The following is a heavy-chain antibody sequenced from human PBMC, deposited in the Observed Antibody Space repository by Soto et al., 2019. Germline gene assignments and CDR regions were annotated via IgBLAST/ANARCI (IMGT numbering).Heavy chain of an antibody. CDR3: ARDEVAYSSGWYTYYYGMDV. Sequence: EVQLVESGGGLVQPGGSLRLSCAASGFTFSSYWMSWVRQAPGKGLEWVANIKQDGSEKYYVDSVKGRFTISRDNDKNSLYLQMNSLRAEDTAVYYCARDEVAYSSGWYTYYYGMDVWGQGTTVTVSS. J-gene: IGHJ6*02. CDR2: IKQDGSEK. D-gene: IGHD6-19*01. V-gene: IGHV3-7*03. CDR1: GFTFSSYW.